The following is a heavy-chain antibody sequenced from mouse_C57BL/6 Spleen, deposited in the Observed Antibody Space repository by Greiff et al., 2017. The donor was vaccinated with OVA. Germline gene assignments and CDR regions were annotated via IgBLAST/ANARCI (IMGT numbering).Heavy chain of an antibody. V-gene: IGHV1-76*01. CDR2: IYPGSGNT. J-gene: IGHJ3*01. CDR1: GYTFTDYY. D-gene: IGHD2-4*01. CDR3: ARYDYDGYAY. Sequence: VQLQQSGAELVRPGASVKLSCKASGYTFTDYYINWVKQRPGQGLEWIARIYPGSGNTYYNEKFKGKATLTAETSSSTAYMHLSSLTSEDSAVSFVARYDYDGYAYWGKGTLVTVSA.